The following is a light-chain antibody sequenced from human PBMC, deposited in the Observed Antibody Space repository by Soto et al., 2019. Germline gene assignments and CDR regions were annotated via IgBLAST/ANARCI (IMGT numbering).Light chain of an antibody. J-gene: IGKJ1*01. CDR2: AAS. V-gene: IGKV1-39*01. CDR3: QQSYSTLTWT. Sequence: DIQMTQSPSSLSASVGDRVTITCRASQSISSYLNWYQQKPGKAPKLLIYAASSLQSGVPSRFSGSGSGTDFTLTTSRLQPEDFANYYCQQSYSTLTWTFGQGTKVDIK. CDR1: QSISSY.